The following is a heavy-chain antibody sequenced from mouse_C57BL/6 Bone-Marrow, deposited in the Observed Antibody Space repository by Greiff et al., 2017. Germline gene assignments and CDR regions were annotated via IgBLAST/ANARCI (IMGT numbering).Heavy chain of an antibody. D-gene: IGHD3-2*02. CDR2: IDPSDSYT. V-gene: IGHV1-69*01. J-gene: IGHJ2*01. CDR3: ARESRRLRPYYLDY. CDR1: GYTFTSYW. Sequence: QVQLQQPGAELVMPGASVKLSCKASGYTFTSYWMHWVKQRPGQGLEWIGEIDPSDSYTNYNQKFKGKSTLTVDKSSSTAYKQLSSLTSEDSAVYYCARESRRLRPYYLDYWGQGTTLTVSS.